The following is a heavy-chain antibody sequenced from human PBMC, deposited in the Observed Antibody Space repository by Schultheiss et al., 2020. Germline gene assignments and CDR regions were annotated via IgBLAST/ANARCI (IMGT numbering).Heavy chain of an antibody. Sequence: SETLSLTCAVYGGSLSGYYWSWIRQPPGKGLEWVGEINHSGSTNYNPSLKSRVTISVDTSKNQFSLKLSSVTAADTAVYYCARGRGEGQWLVPYWFDPWGQGTLVTVSS. CDR3: ARGRGEGQWLVPYWFDP. J-gene: IGHJ5*02. CDR1: GGSLSGYY. CDR2: INHSGST. D-gene: IGHD6-19*01. V-gene: IGHV4-34*01.